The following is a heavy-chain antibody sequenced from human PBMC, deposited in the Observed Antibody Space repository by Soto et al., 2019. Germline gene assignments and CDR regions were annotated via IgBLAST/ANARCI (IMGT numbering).Heavy chain of an antibody. Sequence: QVQLVESGGGVVQPGRSLRLSCAASGFTFSSYGMHWVRQAPGKGLEWVAVIWYDGSNKYYADSVKGRFTISRDNSKNTLYLQMNSLRAEDTAVYYCARDLSDILTGYYPDYWGQGTLVTVSS. D-gene: IGHD3-9*01. CDR3: ARDLSDILTGYYPDY. CDR2: IWYDGSNK. CDR1: GFTFSSYG. J-gene: IGHJ4*02. V-gene: IGHV3-33*01.